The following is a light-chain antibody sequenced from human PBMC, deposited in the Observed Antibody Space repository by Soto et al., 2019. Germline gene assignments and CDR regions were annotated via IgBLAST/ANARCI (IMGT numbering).Light chain of an antibody. CDR2: RND. CDR3: AAWDDSLSGSYV. J-gene: IGLJ1*01. V-gene: IGLV1-47*01. Sequence: QSVLTRPPSASGTPGQRVTVSCSGSSSNIGNNYVFWYQHLPGTAPKLLIYRNDQRPSGVSARFSGSKSGTSASLAISGLRSEDEAAYYCAAWDDSLSGSYVFGPGTKVTVL. CDR1: SSNIGNNY.